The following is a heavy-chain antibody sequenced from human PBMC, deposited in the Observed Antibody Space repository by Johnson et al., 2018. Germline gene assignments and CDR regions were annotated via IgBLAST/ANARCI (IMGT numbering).Heavy chain of an antibody. CDR2: VNHGGST. D-gene: IGHD2-2*01. V-gene: IGHV4-34*01. J-gene: IGHJ3*02. CDR1: SGSFSAYY. CDR3: GIVVVPGPMDSSFDI. Sequence: QVQLQQWGAGLLKPSETLSLTCGVYSGSFSAYYWSWIRQPPGKGLEWIGEVNHGGSTISNPSLKSPVTLSIDTSKNEFSLKLNSVTVADTVVYFFGIVVVPGPMDSSFDIWGQGTMVTVSS.